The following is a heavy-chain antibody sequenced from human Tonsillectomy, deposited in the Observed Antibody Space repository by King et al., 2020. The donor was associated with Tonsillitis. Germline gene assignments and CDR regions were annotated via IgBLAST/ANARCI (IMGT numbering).Heavy chain of an antibody. CDR1: GFTFSDYS. V-gene: IGHV3-11*01. D-gene: IGHD3-3*01. CDR3: ARRPSYYDFWSGYLPTNWFDP. CDR2: ISSSGSSI. Sequence: LVESGGGLVKPGGSLRLSCAASGFTFSDYSMTWIRQAPGKGLEWVSYISSSGSSIYYADSVKGRFTISRDDANNSLYLQMNSLRADDTAVYYCARRPSYYDFWSGYLPTNWFDPWGQGTLVTVSS. J-gene: IGHJ5*02.